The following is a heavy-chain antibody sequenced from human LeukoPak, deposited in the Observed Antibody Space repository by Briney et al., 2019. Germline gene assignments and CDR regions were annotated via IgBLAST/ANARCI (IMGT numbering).Heavy chain of an antibody. D-gene: IGHD2-15*01. CDR1: GFTFSSYW. J-gene: IGHJ6*03. Sequence: GGSLRLSCAASGFTFSSYWMHWVRQAPGKGLEWVSSISSSSSYIYYADSVKGRFTISRDNAKKSLFLQMNSLRAEDTAVYYCARVLRYCSGGNCYSGGLGYMDVWGKGTTVTISS. CDR2: ISSSSSYI. CDR3: ARVLRYCSGGNCYSGGLGYMDV. V-gene: IGHV3-21*04.